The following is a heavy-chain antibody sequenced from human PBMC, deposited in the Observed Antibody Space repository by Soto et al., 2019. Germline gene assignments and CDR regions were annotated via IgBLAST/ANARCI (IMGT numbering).Heavy chain of an antibody. CDR1: GFTFNSFA. J-gene: IGHJ2*01. Sequence: EVQLLESGGGLVQPGGSLRLSCAASGFTFNSFAINWVRQAPGKGLEWVSAISGRAERTYYADSVKGRFTISRDNAKNTVYLQMDSLRADDTAVYYCAKAGSSWVTPSWYFDLWGRGTRVTVSS. D-gene: IGHD2-21*02. CDR3: AKAGSSWVTPSWYFDL. CDR2: ISGRAERT. V-gene: IGHV3-23*01.